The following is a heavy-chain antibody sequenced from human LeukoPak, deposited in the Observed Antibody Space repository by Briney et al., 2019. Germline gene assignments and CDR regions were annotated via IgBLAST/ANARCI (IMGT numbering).Heavy chain of an antibody. D-gene: IGHD1-26*01. CDR1: GFTFSSYS. J-gene: IGHJ3*02. CDR2: ISSSSSYI. V-gene: IGHV3-21*01. Sequence: GGSLRLSCAASGFTFSSYSMNWVRQAPGKGLEWVSSISSSSSYIYYADSVKGRFTISRDNAKNSLYLQMNSLRAEDTAVYYCARVGALNAFDIWGQGTMVTVSS. CDR3: ARVGALNAFDI.